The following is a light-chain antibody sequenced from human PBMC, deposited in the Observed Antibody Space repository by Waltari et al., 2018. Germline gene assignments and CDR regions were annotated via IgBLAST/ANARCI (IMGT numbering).Light chain of an antibody. V-gene: IGLV2-14*01. J-gene: IGLJ3*02. CDR1: SSDVGGYKY. Sequence: QSALTQPASVSGSPGQSITISCTGTSSDVGGYKYVSWYQQDPGKAPKLMIYDVSKRPSGVSTRFSGSKSGNTVSLTISGLQAEDEADYYCSSYTSSNTWVFGGGTKLTVL. CDR3: SSYTSSNTWV. CDR2: DVS.